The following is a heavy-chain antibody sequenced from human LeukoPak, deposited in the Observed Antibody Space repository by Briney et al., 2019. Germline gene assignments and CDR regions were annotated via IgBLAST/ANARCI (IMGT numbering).Heavy chain of an antibody. CDR1: GFTFSSYA. V-gene: IGHV3-23*01. CDR2: ISGSGGST. J-gene: IGHJ4*02. CDR3: AKGISGSSCYSGSGY. D-gene: IGHD2-15*01. Sequence: GGSLRLSCAASGFTFSSYAMSWVRQAPGKGLEWVSVISGSGGSTYHADSVKGRFTISRDNSKNTLYLQMNSLRAEDTAVYYCAKGISGSSCYSGSGYWGQGTLVTVSS.